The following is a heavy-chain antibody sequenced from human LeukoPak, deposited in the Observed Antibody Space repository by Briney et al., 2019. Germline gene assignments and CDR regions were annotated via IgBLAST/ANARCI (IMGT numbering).Heavy chain of an antibody. CDR3: AAAPQQLVPLDY. V-gene: IGHV3-9*01. D-gene: IGHD6-13*01. J-gene: IGHJ4*02. CDR1: GFTFDDYA. CDR2: ISWNSGSI. Sequence: PGGSLRLSCAASGFTFDDYAMHWVRQAPGKGLEWVSGISWNSGSIGYADSVKGRFTISRDNAKNSLYLQMNSLRAEDTAVYYCAAAPQQLVPLDYWGQGTLVTVSS.